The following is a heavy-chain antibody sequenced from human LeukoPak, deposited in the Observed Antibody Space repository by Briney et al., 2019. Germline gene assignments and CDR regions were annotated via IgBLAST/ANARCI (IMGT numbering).Heavy chain of an antibody. D-gene: IGHD1-7*01. CDR1: GFTFSSYG. CDR2: IWYDGSNK. J-gene: IGHJ6*02. CDR3: ARDKITGTTGGYYYGMDV. V-gene: IGHV3-33*01. Sequence: GRSLRLSCAASGFTFSSYGMHWVRQAPGKGLEWVAVIWYDGSNKYYADSVKGRFTISRDNSKNTLYLQMNSLRAEDTVVYYCARDKITGTTGGYYYGMDVWGQGTTVTVSS.